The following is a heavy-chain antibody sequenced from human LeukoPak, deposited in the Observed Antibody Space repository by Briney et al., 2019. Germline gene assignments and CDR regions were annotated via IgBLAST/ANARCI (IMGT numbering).Heavy chain of an antibody. Sequence: GASVKVSCKASGYTFINYYIHWVRQAPGQGLEWMGIINPSGGTTSYAQKFQGRVTMTRDTPTSTVYMELSSLRSEDTAVYYCAKLAGAYSDYWGQGTLVTVSS. CDR2: INPSGGTT. D-gene: IGHD3-3*02. J-gene: IGHJ4*02. CDR1: GYTFINYY. V-gene: IGHV1-46*01. CDR3: AKLAGAYSDY.